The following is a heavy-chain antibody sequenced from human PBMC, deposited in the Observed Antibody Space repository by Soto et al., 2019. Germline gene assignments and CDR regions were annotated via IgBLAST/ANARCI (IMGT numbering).Heavy chain of an antibody. CDR3: ARGRLARGYYYYGMDV. CDR1: CGSFSGYY. D-gene: IGHD3-16*01. V-gene: IGHV4-34*01. J-gene: IGHJ6*01. Sequence: SETLSLTCAVYCGSFSGYYWSWIRQPPWKGLEWIGEINHSGSTNYNPSLKSRVTISVDTSKNQFSLKLSSVTAADTAVYYCARGRLARGYYYYGMDVWGQGTTVTVSS. CDR2: INHSGST.